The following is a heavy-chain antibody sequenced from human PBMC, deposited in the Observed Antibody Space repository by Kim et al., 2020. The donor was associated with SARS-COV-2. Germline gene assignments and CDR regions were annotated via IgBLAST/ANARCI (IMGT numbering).Heavy chain of an antibody. CDR1: GFTFGDYA. CDR3: TRGPTYRTYGSGTDPSRSTGGVDWFDP. D-gene: IGHD3-10*01. J-gene: IGHJ5*02. CDR2: IRSKAYGGTT. Sequence: GGSLRLSCTASGFTFGDYAMSWFRQAPGKGLEWVGFIRSKAYGGTTEYAASVKGRFTISRDDSKSIAYLQMNSLKTEDTAVYYCTRGPTYRTYGSGTDPSRSTGGVDWFDPWGQGTLVTVSS. V-gene: IGHV3-49*03.